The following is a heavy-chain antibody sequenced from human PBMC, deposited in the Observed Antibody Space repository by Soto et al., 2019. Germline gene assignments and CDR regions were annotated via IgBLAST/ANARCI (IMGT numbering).Heavy chain of an antibody. V-gene: IGHV4-34*01. CDR3: ARGRGYDFPPVYGMDV. J-gene: IGHJ6*02. D-gene: IGHD5-12*01. CDR1: GGSFSGYY. CDR2: FNHSGST. Sequence: QVQLQQWGAGLLKPSETLSLTCAVYGGSFSGYYWSWIRQPPGKGLEWIGEFNHSGSTNYNPSLKSRVTISVDTSKNQFSLKLSSVTAADTAVYYCARGRGYDFPPVYGMDVWGQGTTVTVSS.